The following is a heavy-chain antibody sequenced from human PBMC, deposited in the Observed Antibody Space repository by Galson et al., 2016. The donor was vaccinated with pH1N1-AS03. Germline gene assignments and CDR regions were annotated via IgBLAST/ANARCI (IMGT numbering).Heavy chain of an antibody. CDR2: VSFSGTT. Sequence: SETLSLTCSVSGGSINISPYNWGWIRQSPGKGLEWLGSVSFSGTTYYNPPLKSRVSTSMDTSENQISLTLSSVTATDTAVYYCARHDYGGWFDPWGQGTLVTVSS. V-gene: IGHV4-39*01. J-gene: IGHJ5*02. CDR1: GGSINISPYN. CDR3: ARHDYGGWFDP. D-gene: IGHD4-23*01.